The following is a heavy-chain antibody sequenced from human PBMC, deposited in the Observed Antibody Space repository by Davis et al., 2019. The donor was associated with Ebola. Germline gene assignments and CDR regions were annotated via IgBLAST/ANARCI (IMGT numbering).Heavy chain of an antibody. CDR2: ISYDGNDK. V-gene: IGHV3-30*18. CDR3: AKSSMTGWY. J-gene: IGHJ4*02. D-gene: IGHD1-14*01. CDR1: GITFSSNA. Sequence: GESLKISCAASGITFSSNAMHWVRQAPGKGLEWVAVISYDGNDKYYADSVKGRFTISTDNSKNTLYLQMSSLRVEDTAVYYCAKSSMTGWYLGQGTLVTVSS.